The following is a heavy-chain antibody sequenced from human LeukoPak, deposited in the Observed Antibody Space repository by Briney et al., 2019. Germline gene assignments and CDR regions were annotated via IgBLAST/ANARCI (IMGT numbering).Heavy chain of an antibody. V-gene: IGHV1-18*01. CDR1: GYTFTSYG. Sequence: ASVKVSCKASGYTFTSYGISWVRQAPGQGLEWMGWISAYNGNTNYAQKLQGRVTMTTDTSTSTAYMELRSLRSDDTAVYYCARDRGGATYYDFWSGRRPAFDIWGQGTMVTVSS. D-gene: IGHD3-3*01. J-gene: IGHJ3*02. CDR2: ISAYNGNT. CDR3: ARDRGGATYYDFWSGRRPAFDI.